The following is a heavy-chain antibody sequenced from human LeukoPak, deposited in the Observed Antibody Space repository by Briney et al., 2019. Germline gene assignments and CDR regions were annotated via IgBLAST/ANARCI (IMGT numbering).Heavy chain of an antibody. D-gene: IGHD5-24*01. CDR1: GGSFSGYY. CDR2: INHSGST. CDR3: ARQDGSNPLADS. Sequence: SETLSLTCAVYGGSFSGYYWSWIRQPPGKGLEWIGEINHSGSTNYNPSLKSRVTISVDTSKNQFSLKLSSVTAADTAVYYCARQDGSNPLADSWGQGTLVTVSS. J-gene: IGHJ5*01. V-gene: IGHV4-34*01.